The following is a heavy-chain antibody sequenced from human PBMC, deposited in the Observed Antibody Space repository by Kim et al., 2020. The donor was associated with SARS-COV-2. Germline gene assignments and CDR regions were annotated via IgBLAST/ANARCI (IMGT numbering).Heavy chain of an antibody. V-gene: IGHV3-7*01. Sequence: DSVKGRFTISRDNAKNSLYLQMNSLRAEDTAVYYCARGASSGWYKSFVDYWGQGTLVTVSS. D-gene: IGHD6-19*01. J-gene: IGHJ4*02. CDR3: ARGASSGWYKSFVDY.